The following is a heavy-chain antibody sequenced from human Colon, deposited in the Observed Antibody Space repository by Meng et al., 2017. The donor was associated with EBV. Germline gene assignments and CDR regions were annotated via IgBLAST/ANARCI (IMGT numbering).Heavy chain of an antibody. Sequence: QVQLQELGPGLVKPSQTLSLTCTVSGGSISSGGYYWSWIRQPPGKGLEWIGYFYNGGNSHINPSLESRGSISVDTSKNQFSLRLNSVTVADTGVYYFARYHYDGSGLNWIDPWGQGILVTVSS. CDR1: GGSISSGGYY. CDR2: FYNGGNS. J-gene: IGHJ5*02. CDR3: ARYHYDGSGLNWIDP. V-gene: IGHV4-30-4*01. D-gene: IGHD3-22*01.